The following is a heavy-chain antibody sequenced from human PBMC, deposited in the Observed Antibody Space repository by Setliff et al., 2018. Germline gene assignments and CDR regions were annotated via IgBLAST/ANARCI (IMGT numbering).Heavy chain of an antibody. CDR1: GYSISSGYY. V-gene: IGHV4-61*01. J-gene: IGHJ3*02. D-gene: IGHD1-26*01. CDR3: ARDRRIVGARHAFDI. Sequence: SETLSLTCAVSGYSISSGYYWGWIRQPPGKGLEWIGYIYYSGSTNYNPSLKSRVTISVDTSKNQFSLKLSSVTAADTAVYYCARDRRIVGARHAFDIWGQGTMVTVSS. CDR2: IYYSGST.